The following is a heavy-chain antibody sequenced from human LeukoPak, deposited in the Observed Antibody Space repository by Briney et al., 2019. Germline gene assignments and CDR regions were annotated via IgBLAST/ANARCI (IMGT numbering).Heavy chain of an antibody. CDR1: GFTFSSNS. V-gene: IGHV3-21*01. J-gene: IGHJ4*02. D-gene: IGHD3-22*01. Sequence: PGGSLRLSCAASGFTFSSNSMNWVRQAPGKGLEWVSSISTSSSYIYYADSVKGRFTIARDNAKNSLYLQMNSLRAEDTAVYYCARDAEVGYFDSSNFYDYWGQGTLVTVSS. CDR2: ISTSSSYI. CDR3: ARDAEVGYFDSSNFYDY.